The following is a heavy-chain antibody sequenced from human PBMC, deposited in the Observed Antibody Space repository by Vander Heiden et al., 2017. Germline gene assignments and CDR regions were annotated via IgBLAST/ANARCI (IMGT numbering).Heavy chain of an antibody. Sequence: QVQLVQSGAEVKKPGASVKVSCKGSGYTFRDYYIHWLRQAPGQGLEWVGWINPNSGGANYAQKFQGRVNMTRDTSTSTVYMELSSLRSDDTAVFYCSRDTSMDQPFDFWGQGTLVTVSS. CDR1: GYTFRDYY. V-gene: IGHV1-2*02. CDR2: INPNSGGA. J-gene: IGHJ4*02. CDR3: SRDTSMDQPFDF. D-gene: IGHD2-2*01.